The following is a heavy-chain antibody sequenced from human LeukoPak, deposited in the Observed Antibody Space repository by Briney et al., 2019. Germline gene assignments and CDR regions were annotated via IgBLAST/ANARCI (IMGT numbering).Heavy chain of an antibody. CDR1: GFTFSSYS. J-gene: IGHJ6*02. V-gene: IGHV3-21*01. Sequence: PGGSLRLSCAASGFTFSSYSMNWVRQAPGKGLEWVSSISSSSSHIYYADSVKGRFTISRDNAKNSLYLQMNSLRAEDTAVYYCARVRLCSTNCYRYYYGMDVWGQGTTVTVSS. D-gene: IGHD2-2*01. CDR2: ISSSSSHI. CDR3: ARVRLCSTNCYRYYYGMDV.